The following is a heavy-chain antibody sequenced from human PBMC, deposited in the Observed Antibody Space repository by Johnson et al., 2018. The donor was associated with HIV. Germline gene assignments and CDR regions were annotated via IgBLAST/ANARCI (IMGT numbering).Heavy chain of an antibody. CDR3: ARGLNCTNGGCYTWAFDI. CDR1: GFTFSSYG. D-gene: IGHD2-8*01. J-gene: IGHJ3*02. CDR2: IRYDGSNK. Sequence: QVQLVESGGGVVQPGGSLRLSCAASGFTFSSYGMHWVRQAPGKGLEWVAFIRYDGSNKYYADSVEGRFTISRDNSKNTLYLQMNRLSAEDTAVYYCARGLNCTNGGCYTWAFDIWGQGTMVTVSS. V-gene: IGHV3-30*02.